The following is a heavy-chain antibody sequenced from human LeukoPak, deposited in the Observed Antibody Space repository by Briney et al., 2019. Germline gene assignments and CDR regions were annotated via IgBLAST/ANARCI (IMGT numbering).Heavy chain of an antibody. CDR3: ARELTVTRYYSERYWYFDL. V-gene: IGHV3-48*04. CDR2: ISSSSSTI. D-gene: IGHD2-15*01. CDR1: GFTFSSYS. J-gene: IGHJ2*01. Sequence: GGSLRLSCTASGFTFSSYSMNWVRQAPGKGLEWVSYISSSSSTIYYADSVKGRFTISRDNAKNSLYLQMNSLRAEDTAVYYCARELTVTRYYSERYWYFDLWGRGTLVTVSS.